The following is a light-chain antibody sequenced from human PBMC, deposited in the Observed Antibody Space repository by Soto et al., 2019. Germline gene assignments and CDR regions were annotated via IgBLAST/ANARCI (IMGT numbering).Light chain of an antibody. CDR2: GNT. V-gene: IGLV1-40*01. Sequence: QSVLTQPPSVSGAPGQRVTISCTGSSSNIGAGYDVHWYQQLPGTAPRLLIYGNTNRPSGVPDRFSGSKSGTSASLAITGLQAEDEADYYCQSYDSSLGGSDVVIGAGTKVTVL. CDR1: SSNIGAGYD. J-gene: IGLJ2*01. CDR3: QSYDSSLGGSDVV.